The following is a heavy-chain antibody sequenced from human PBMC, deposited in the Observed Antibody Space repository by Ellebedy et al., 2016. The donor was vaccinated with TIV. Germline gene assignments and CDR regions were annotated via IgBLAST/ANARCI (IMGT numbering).Heavy chain of an antibody. CDR1: GFTFSSYA. CDR2: ITYSGVST. V-gene: IGHV3-23*01. J-gene: IGHJ4*02. CDR3: AKVAAGPGGVWVFDY. Sequence: PGGSLRLSCAASGFTFSSYAMTWVRQAPGKGLEWVSAITYSGVSTYYADSVKGRFTLSRDNSKTTRYLQMNSLRAEDTAVYYCAKVAAGPGGVWVFDYWGQGTLVTVSS. D-gene: IGHD6-6*01.